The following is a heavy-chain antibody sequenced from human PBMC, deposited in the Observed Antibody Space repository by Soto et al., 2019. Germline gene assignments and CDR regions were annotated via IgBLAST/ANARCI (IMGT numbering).Heavy chain of an antibody. J-gene: IGHJ4*02. D-gene: IGHD3-9*01. V-gene: IGHV4-59*12. CDR3: ARGQFNILTGYYIDY. CDR2: IYYSGNT. Sequence: PSETLSLTCTFSGGSISSYRWSWIRQPPGEGLEWIGSIYYSGNTNYNPSLKSRVTISADTSKNEFSLRLRSVTTADTAVYYCARGQFNILTGYYIDYWGQGTLVTVSS. CDR1: GGSISSYR.